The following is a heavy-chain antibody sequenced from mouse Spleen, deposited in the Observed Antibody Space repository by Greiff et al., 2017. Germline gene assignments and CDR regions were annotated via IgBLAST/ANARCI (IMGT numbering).Heavy chain of an antibody. CDR2: IRNKANGYTT. V-gene: IGHV7-3*01. Sequence: EVKLMESGGGLVQPGGSLSLSCAASGFTFTDYYMSWVRQPPGKALEWLGFIRNKANGYTTEYSASVKGRFTISRDNSQSILYLQMNALRAEDSATYYCARYMGSSYEGYYAMDYWGQGTSVTVSS. CDR3: ARYMGSSYEGYYAMDY. CDR1: GFTFTDYY. J-gene: IGHJ4*01. D-gene: IGHD1-1*01.